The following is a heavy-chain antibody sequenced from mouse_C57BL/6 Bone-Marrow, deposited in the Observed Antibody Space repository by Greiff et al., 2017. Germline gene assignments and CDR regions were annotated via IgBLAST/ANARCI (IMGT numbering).Heavy chain of an antibody. V-gene: IGHV1-53*01. CDR2: INPSNGGT. CDR3: ARRDYYGPFDY. D-gene: IGHD1-1*01. Sequence: QVQLQQPGTELVKPGASVKLSCKASGYTFTSYWMHWVKQRPGQGLEWIGNINPSNGGTNYNEKFKSKATLTVDKSSSTAYMPLGSLTSADSAVYYCARRDYYGPFDYWGQGTTLTVSS. CDR1: GYTFTSYW. J-gene: IGHJ2*01.